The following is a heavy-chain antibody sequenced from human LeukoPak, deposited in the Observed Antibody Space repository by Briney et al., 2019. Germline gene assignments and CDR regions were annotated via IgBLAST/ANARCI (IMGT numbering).Heavy chain of an antibody. CDR3: ASGPSLGTTHPYFDY. Sequence: ASVKVSCEASGYTYTGYYMHWLRQAPGQGREWMGWINPNNGDTNYAQRFQGRVTITRDTSISTAYMDLSRLRFDDTAVYYCASGPSLGTTHPYFDYWGQGTLVTVSS. D-gene: IGHD2-15*01. J-gene: IGHJ4*02. V-gene: IGHV1-2*02. CDR2: INPNNGDT. CDR1: GYTYTGYY.